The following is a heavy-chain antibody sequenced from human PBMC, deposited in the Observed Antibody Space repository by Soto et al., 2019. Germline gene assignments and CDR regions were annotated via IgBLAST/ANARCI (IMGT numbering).Heavy chain of an antibody. D-gene: IGHD2-2*01. Sequence: GGSLRLSCAASGFTFSSYAMSWVRQAPGKGLEWVSAISGSGGSTYYADSVKGRFTISRDNSKNTLYLQMNSLRAEDTAVYYCVYPSDPIASVLFDYWGQGTLVTVSS. J-gene: IGHJ4*02. V-gene: IGHV3-23*01. CDR3: VYPSDPIASVLFDY. CDR1: GFTFSSYA. CDR2: ISGSGGST.